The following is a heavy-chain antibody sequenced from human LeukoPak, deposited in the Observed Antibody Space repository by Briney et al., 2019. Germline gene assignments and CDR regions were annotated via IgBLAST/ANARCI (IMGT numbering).Heavy chain of an antibody. D-gene: IGHD3/OR15-3a*01. V-gene: IGHV1-18*01. Sequence: ASETVSCKSSGYTFTSCGISWVRKALGQGLEWMRWISAYNGNTNYAQKLPGSVTMTTDTSTSTAHRELRSLTSNDTAEDYCASSPLDLTLLLDYWAQGTLVTFSS. CDR3: ASSPLDLTLLLDY. J-gene: IGHJ4*02. CDR1: GYTFTSCG. CDR2: ISAYNGNT.